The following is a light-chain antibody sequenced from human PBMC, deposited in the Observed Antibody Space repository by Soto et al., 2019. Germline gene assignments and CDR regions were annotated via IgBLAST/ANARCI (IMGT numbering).Light chain of an antibody. CDR2: GAS. V-gene: IGKV3-20*01. CDR1: QSVSSSY. CDR3: QQYGSSPRT. J-gene: IGKJ1*01. Sequence: EIVLTQPPGTLSLSAGERATLSCRASQSVSSSYLAWYQQKPGQAPRLLIYGASSRPTGIPDRFSGSGSGTDFTLTISRLEPEDFAVYYCQQYGSSPRTFGQGTKVDI.